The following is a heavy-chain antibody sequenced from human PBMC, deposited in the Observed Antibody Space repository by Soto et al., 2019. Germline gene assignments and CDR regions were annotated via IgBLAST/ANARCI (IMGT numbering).Heavy chain of an antibody. CDR2: IYYSGNT. CDR3: VRDPSCSCRYFDL. J-gene: IGHJ2*01. D-gene: IGHD2-15*01. V-gene: IGHV4-59*01. CDR1: GGSISNYY. Sequence: QVQLQESGPGLVKPSETLSLTCTVTGGSISNYYWYCIRQPPGKGLEWIGYIYYSGNTNYSPCFEGRVTMSVDTSKNQFSLKLTSVTAADTAVYYCVRDPSCSCRYFDLWGRGTLVTVSS.